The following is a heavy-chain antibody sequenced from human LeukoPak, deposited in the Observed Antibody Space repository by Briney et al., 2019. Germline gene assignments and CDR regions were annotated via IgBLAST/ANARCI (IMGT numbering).Heavy chain of an antibody. CDR1: GYTFTSYG. J-gene: IGHJ4*02. D-gene: IGHD3-10*01. CDR2: ISAYNGNT. CDR3: ARDRPCNYYGSGVPFDY. V-gene: IGHV1-18*01. Sequence: GASVKVSCKASGYTFTSYGISWVRQAPGQGLEWMGWISAYNGNTNYAQKLQGRVTMTTDTSTSTAYMELRSLRSDDTAVYYCARDRPCNYYGSGVPFDYWGRGTLVTVSS.